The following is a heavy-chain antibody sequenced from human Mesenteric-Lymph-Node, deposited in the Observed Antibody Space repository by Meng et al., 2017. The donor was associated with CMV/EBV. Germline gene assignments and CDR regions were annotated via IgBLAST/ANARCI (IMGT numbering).Heavy chain of an antibody. Sequence: SETLSLTCTVSGGSISSYYWSWIRQPPGKGLEWIGCIYHSGSTNYNPSLKSRVTISIDTSKNQFSLKLSSVTAADTALYYCARSRDGYSFDYWGQGALVTVSS. J-gene: IGHJ4*02. V-gene: IGHV4-59*01. CDR2: IYHSGST. CDR1: GGSISSYY. D-gene: IGHD5-24*01. CDR3: ARSRDGYSFDY.